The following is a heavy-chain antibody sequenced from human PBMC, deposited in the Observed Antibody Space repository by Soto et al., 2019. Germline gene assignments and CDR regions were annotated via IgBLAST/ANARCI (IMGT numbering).Heavy chain of an antibody. J-gene: IGHJ4*02. CDR3: ATQEPHTVVTPGPYFDY. CDR2: ISSSSSTI. V-gene: IGHV3-48*02. Sequence: GGSLRLSCAASGFTFSSYSMNWVRQAPGKGLEWVSYISSSSSTIYYADSVKGRFTISRDNAKNSLYLQMNSLRDEDTAVYYCATQEPHTVVTPGPYFDYWGQGTLVTVSS. D-gene: IGHD2-15*01. CDR1: GFTFSSYS.